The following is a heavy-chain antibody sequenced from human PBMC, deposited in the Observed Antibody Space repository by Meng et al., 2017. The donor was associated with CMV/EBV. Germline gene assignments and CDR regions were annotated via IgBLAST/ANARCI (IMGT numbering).Heavy chain of an antibody. D-gene: IGHD2-2*01. V-gene: IGHV1-69*02. Sequence: SVEVSCKASGGTFSSYTISWVRQAPGQGLEWMGRIIPILGIANYAQKFQGRVTITADKSTSTAYMELSSLRSEDTAVYYCARVRVPAATYYYYGMDVWGQGTTVTVSS. CDR2: IIPILGIA. CDR3: ARVRVPAATYYYYGMDV. J-gene: IGHJ6*02. CDR1: GGTFSSYT.